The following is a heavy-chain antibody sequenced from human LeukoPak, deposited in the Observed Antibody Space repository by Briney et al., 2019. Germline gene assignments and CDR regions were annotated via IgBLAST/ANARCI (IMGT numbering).Heavy chain of an antibody. Sequence: SETLSLTCTVSGGSIISGSYYWSWIRQPAGKGLEWIGRIYTSVITNYNPSLKSRVTISVDTSKNQFSLKLSSVTAADTAVYYXARYXXSXXXXDIW. J-gene: IGHJ3*02. CDR2: IYTSVIT. V-gene: IGHV4-61*02. CDR1: GGSIISGSYY. CDR3: ARYXXSXXXXDI.